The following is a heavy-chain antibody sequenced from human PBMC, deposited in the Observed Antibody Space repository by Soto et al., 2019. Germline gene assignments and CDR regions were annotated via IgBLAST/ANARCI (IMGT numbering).Heavy chain of an antibody. CDR1: GFTFSDYY. J-gene: IGHJ6*02. CDR2: ITSSGSTI. CDR3: ARGFIAVRGYYYYYGMDV. V-gene: IGHV3-11*01. Sequence: QVQLVESGGGLVKPGGSLRLSCAASGFTFSDYYMTWIRQAPGKGLEWLSYITSSGSTIYYADSVKGRFTISRDYAKNSLYLQMKSLRAEDTAVYYCARGFIAVRGYYYYYGMDVWGQGTTVTVSS. D-gene: IGHD3-16*02.